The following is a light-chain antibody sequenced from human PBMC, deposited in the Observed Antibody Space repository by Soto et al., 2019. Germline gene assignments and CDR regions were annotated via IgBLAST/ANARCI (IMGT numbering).Light chain of an antibody. CDR1: SSXIGKNL. CDR3: VSWDSSLYAVV. J-gene: IGLJ3*02. CDR2: DSN. V-gene: IGLV1-51*01. Sequence: QSVLTQPPSVSAAPGQKVTISCSGGSSXIGKNLVSWYQKFPGTAPKLLIYDSNKRPSGIPDRFSGSESDTSATLGITGLQTGDEADYYCVSWDSSLYAVVFGGGTKLTVL.